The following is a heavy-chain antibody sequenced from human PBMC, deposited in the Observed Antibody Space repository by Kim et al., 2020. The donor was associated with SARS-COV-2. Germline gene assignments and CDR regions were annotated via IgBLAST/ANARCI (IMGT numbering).Heavy chain of an antibody. D-gene: IGHD6-13*01. Sequence: ASVKVSCKASGYTFTSYYMHWVRQAPGQGLEWMGIINPSGGSTSYAQKFQGRVTMTRDTSTSTVYMELSSLRSEDTAVYCCAREARIDSSSWWGAFDIWGQGTMVTVSS. CDR3: AREARIDSSSWWGAFDI. J-gene: IGHJ3*02. V-gene: IGHV1-46*01. CDR2: INPSGGST. CDR1: GYTFTSYY.